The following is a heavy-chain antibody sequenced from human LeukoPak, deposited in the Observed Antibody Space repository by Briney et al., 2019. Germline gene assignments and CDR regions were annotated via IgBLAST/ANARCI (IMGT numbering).Heavy chain of an antibody. J-gene: IGHJ4*02. CDR2: ITYEGSNK. D-gene: IGHD3-22*01. Sequence: QPGRSLRLSCAASGFTLSYYGMHWVRQAPGKGLEWVSVITYEGSNKYYADSVKGRFTISRDNTKNTLYLQMYSLRAEDRAVYYCAKPCYNDRSGSGVNHFDYWGQGTLVTVSS. V-gene: IGHV3-30*18. CDR1: GFTLSYYG. CDR3: AKPCYNDRSGSGVNHFDY.